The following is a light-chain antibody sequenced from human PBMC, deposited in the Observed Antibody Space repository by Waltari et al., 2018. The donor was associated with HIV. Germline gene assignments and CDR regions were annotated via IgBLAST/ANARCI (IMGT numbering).Light chain of an antibody. CDR1: NIGSKS. Sequence: SHVLSQPPSVSVAPGKTASVTCGGDNIGSKSVHWYQQRPGQAPLLIIFYNSDRPSGIPERFSGSNSVGTATLTISRVEAGDKADYYCQVWDPLSDHPVFGTGTKVTVL. J-gene: IGLJ1*01. CDR2: YNS. V-gene: IGLV3-21*04. CDR3: QVWDPLSDHPV.